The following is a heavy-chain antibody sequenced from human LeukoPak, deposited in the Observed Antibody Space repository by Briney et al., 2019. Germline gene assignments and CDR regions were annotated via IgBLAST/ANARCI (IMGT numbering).Heavy chain of an antibody. CDR2: ISGSGGST. CDR1: GFTFSSYA. J-gene: IGHJ4*02. D-gene: IGHD6-13*01. CDR3: AKDNDYSSSWSFDY. V-gene: IGHV3-23*01. Sequence: GGSLRLSCAASGFTFSSYAMSWVRQAPGKGLEWVSGISGSGGSTYYADSVKGRFTISRDNSNNTLYLQMNSLRAEDTAVYYCAKDNDYSSSWSFDYWGQGTLATVSS.